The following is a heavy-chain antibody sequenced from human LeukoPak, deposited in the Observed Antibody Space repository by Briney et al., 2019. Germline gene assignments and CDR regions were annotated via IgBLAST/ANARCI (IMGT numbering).Heavy chain of an antibody. V-gene: IGHV3-15*01. CDR1: GFTFSSYA. CDR3: TTNRPGGWFGELAV. CDR2: IKRKTDGGTS. Sequence: GGSLRLSCAASGFTFSSYAMSWVRQAPGKGLEWVGRIKRKTDGGTSDYAAPVKGRFTISRDDSKNTLFLQMNSLKIDDTAVYHCTTNRPGGWFGELAVWGQGTTATVSS. J-gene: IGHJ6*01. D-gene: IGHD3-10*01.